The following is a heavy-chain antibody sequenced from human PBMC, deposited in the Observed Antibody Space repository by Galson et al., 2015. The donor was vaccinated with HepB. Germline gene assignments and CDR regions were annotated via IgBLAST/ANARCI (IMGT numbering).Heavy chain of an antibody. V-gene: IGHV4-34*01. CDR1: GGSFSDYY. Sequence: ETLSLTCAVYGGSFSDYYWSWIRQPPGKGLEWIGEINHSGSTNYNPSLKSRVTISVDTPKNQFSLKLSSVTAADTAVYYCARGDGSYGDWYFDLWGRGTLVTVSS. CDR2: INHSGST. J-gene: IGHJ2*01. CDR3: ARGDGSYGDWYFDL. D-gene: IGHD1-26*01.